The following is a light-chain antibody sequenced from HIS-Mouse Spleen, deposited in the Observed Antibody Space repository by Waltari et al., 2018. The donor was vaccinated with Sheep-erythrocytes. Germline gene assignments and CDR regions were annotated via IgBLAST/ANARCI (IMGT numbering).Light chain of an antibody. CDR3: SSYTSSSTLWV. CDR1: SSDVGGYNY. V-gene: IGLV2-14*01. CDR2: EVS. Sequence: QSALTQPRSVSGSPGQSVTISCTGTSSDVGGYNYVSWYQQHPGKAPKLMIYEVSNRPSGVSKRFSGSKSGNTASLTISGLQAEDEADYYCSSYTSSSTLWVFGGGTKLTVL. J-gene: IGLJ3*02.